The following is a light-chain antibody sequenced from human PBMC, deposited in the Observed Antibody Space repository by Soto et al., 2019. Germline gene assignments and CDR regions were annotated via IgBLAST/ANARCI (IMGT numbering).Light chain of an antibody. CDR3: CSYAGSYTGV. CDR2: DVS. CDR1: SSDVGGYNY. Sequence: QSALTQPRSVSGSPGQSVTISCTGTSSDVGGYNYVSWYQQHPGKAPKLMIYDVSKRPSGVPDRFSGSKSGNTASLTISGLQGADEADYYCCSYAGSYTGVFGGGTKLTVL. V-gene: IGLV2-11*01. J-gene: IGLJ2*01.